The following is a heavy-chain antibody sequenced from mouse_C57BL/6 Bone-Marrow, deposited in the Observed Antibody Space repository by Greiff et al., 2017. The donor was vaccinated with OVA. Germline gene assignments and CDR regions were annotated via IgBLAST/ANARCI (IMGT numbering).Heavy chain of an antibody. CDR3: ARRYHWYFDV. Sequence: QVQLQQSGPELVKPGASVKISCKASGYAFSSSWMNWVKQRPGTGLEWIGRIYPGDGDTNYNGKFKGKATLTADKSSSTAYMQLSSLTSEDSAVYFCARRYHWYFDVWGTGTTVTVSS. V-gene: IGHV1-82*01. J-gene: IGHJ1*03. CDR1: GYAFSSSW. D-gene: IGHD2-14*01. CDR2: IYPGDGDT.